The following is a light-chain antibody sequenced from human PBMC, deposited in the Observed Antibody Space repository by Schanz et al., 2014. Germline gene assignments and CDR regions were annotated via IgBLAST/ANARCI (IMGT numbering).Light chain of an antibody. CDR1: QSVSGY. J-gene: IGKJ2*01. V-gene: IGKV3-11*01. Sequence: IVLTQSPATLSLSPGESATLSCRASQSVSGYLAWYQQKPGRAPRLVIYDVSKRATGIPARFSGSGSGTDFTLTISRLEPEDFAVYYCQQYGDSPLTFGQGTKLEIK. CDR2: DVS. CDR3: QQYGDSPLT.